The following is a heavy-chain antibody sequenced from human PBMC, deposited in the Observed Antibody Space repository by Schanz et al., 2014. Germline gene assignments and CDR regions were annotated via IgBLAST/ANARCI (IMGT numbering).Heavy chain of an antibody. J-gene: IGHJ3*02. D-gene: IGHD2-2*01. CDR1: GFSFSDYG. CDR2: IYTATRGMST. CDR3: ARGGVYCSSTTCRTCCAFDI. V-gene: IGHV3-NL1*01. Sequence: QVQLVESGGGVVQPGRSLRLSCAGSGFSFSDYGMHWVRQAPGKGLECVSLIYTATRGMSTYSADSVEGRFTISRDDSKNMVYLHMNSLRAGDTAVYYCARGGVYCSSTTCRTCCAFDIWGQGTMVTVSS.